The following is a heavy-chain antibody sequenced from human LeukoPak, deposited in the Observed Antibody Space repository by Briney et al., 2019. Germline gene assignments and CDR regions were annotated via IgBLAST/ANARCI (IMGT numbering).Heavy chain of an antibody. V-gene: IGHV1-2*02. J-gene: IGHJ3*02. D-gene: IGHD6-13*01. Sequence: ASVKVSCKASGYTFTGYYMHWVRQAPGQGLEWMGWINPNSGGTNYAQKFQGRVTMTRDTSISTAYMEPSRLRSDDTAVYYCARSPIAENHDAFDIWGQGTMVTVSS. CDR2: INPNSGGT. CDR3: ARSPIAENHDAFDI. CDR1: GYTFTGYY.